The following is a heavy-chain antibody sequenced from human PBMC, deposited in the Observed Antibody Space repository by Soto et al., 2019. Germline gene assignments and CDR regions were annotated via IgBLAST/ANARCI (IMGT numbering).Heavy chain of an antibody. V-gene: IGHV5-10-1*01. CDR2: IDPSDSYT. CDR1: GYNFANYW. D-gene: IGHD3-10*01. J-gene: IGHJ4*02. CDR3: ARHAAYGSGSYVAY. Sequence: GESLKISCEGSGYNFANYWITWVRQMPGKGLEWMGRIDPSDSYTNYGPSFQGHVTISVDKSISTAFLQWSSLKASDTAMYYCARHAAYGSGSYVAYWGQGTLVTVSS.